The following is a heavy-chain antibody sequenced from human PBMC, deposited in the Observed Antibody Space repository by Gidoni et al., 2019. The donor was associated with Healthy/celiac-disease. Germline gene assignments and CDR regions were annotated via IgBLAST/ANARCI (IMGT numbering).Heavy chain of an antibody. CDR2: IYSSGRT. CDR1: GGAISRCSYY. Sequence: QVQLQESGPGLVKPSQTLSLTCTLSGGAISRCSYYWSWIRQPAGKGLEWIGRIYSSGRTNYNHSLKSRVTISVDTSKNQFSLKLSSVTAADTAVYYCARDYYDSSGYYYAFNYWGQGTLVTVSS. V-gene: IGHV4-61*02. CDR3: ARDYYDSSGYYYAFNY. J-gene: IGHJ4*02. D-gene: IGHD3-22*01.